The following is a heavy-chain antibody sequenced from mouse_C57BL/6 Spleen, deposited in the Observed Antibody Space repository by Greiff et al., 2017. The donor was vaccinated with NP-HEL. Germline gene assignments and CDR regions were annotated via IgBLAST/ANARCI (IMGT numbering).Heavy chain of an antibody. D-gene: IGHD2-3*01. CDR2: IDPEDGDT. Sequence: EVQLQQSGAELVRPGASVKLSCTASGFNITDYYMHWVKQRPEQGLEWIGRIDPEDGDTEYAPKFQGKATMTADTSSNTAYLQLSSLTSEDTAVYYCTTEGYYVWFAYWGQGTLVAVSA. CDR3: TTEGYYVWFAY. J-gene: IGHJ3*01. V-gene: IGHV14-1*01. CDR1: GFNITDYY.